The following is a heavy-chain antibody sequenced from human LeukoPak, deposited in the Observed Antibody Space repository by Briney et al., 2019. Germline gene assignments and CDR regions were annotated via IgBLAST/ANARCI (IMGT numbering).Heavy chain of an antibody. CDR2: ISWNSGSI. V-gene: IGHV3-9*01. CDR1: GFTFDDYA. J-gene: IGHJ5*02. CDR3: AKDNWNDNWFDP. D-gene: IGHD1-1*01. Sequence: GRSLRLSCAASGFTFDDYAMHWVRQAPGKGLEWVSGISWNSGSIGYADSVKGRFTISRDNAKNSLYLQMNSLRAEDTALYYCAKDNWNDNWFDPWGQGTLVTVSS.